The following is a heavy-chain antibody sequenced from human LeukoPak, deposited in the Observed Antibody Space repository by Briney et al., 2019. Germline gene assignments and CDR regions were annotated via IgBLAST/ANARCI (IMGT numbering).Heavy chain of an antibody. D-gene: IGHD1-26*01. J-gene: IGHJ4*02. V-gene: IGHV5-51*01. CDR2: IYPGDSDA. CDR3: ARRRDLYSGSYYPFDY. Sequence: GESLKISCKGSGYSFTSYWIGWVRQMPGKGLKWMGIIYPGDSDARYSPSFQGQVTISADKSISTAYLQWSSLKASDTAMYYCARRRDLYSGSYYPFDYWGQGTLVTVSS. CDR1: GYSFTSYW.